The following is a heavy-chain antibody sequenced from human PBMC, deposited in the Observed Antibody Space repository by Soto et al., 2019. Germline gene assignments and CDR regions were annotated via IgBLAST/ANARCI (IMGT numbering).Heavy chain of an antibody. V-gene: IGHV3-48*01. CDR3: ARGIAAAGPKLEY. J-gene: IGHJ4*02. CDR2: ISSATTTI. CDR1: GFTFSSYS. Sequence: EVQLVESGGGLVQPGGSLRLSCAASGFTFSSYSMNWVRQAPGKGLEWVSYISSATTTIYYADSVKGRFTISRDNAKNARYQQMNVLGADDTAVYYCARGIAAAGPKLEYWGQGTLVTVSS. D-gene: IGHD6-13*01.